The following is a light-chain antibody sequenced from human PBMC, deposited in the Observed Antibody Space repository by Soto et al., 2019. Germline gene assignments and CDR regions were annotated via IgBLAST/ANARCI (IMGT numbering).Light chain of an antibody. Sequence: DFQMTQSPSSVSASVGDRVTITCRASQGITSWLAWYQQKPGKAPKLVIYRASNLQSGVPSRFSGSGSGTDFTLTISGLQPADFATYYCQQTTTFPLTFGGGTKVEIK. CDR3: QQTTTFPLT. CDR1: QGITSW. V-gene: IGKV1-12*01. CDR2: RAS. J-gene: IGKJ4*01.